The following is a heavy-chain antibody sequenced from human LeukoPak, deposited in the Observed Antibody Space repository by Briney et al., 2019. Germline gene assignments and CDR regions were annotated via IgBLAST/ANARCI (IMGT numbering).Heavy chain of an antibody. CDR2: ISSSSSTI. CDR1: GFTFSSYS. D-gene: IGHD2-21*02. V-gene: IGHV3-48*01. Sequence: GGSLRLSCAASGFTFSSYSMNWVRQAPGKGLEWVSYISSSSSTIYYADSVKGRFTISRDNAKNSLYLQMNSLRAEDTAVYYCAKGRVDTTLLLDYFDYWGQGTLVTVSS. J-gene: IGHJ4*02. CDR3: AKGRVDTTLLLDYFDY.